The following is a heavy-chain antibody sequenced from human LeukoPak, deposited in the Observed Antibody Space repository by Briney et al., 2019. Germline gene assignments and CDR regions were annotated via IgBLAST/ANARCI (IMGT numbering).Heavy chain of an antibody. D-gene: IGHD6-19*01. Sequence: SVKVSCKASGGTFSSYAISWVRQAPGQGLEWMGRIIPILGIANYAQKFQGRVTITADKSTSTAYMELSSLRSDDTARYYCARGGKTVAGIGDPDYWGQGTLVTVSS. J-gene: IGHJ4*02. CDR2: IIPILGIA. CDR1: GGTFSSYA. V-gene: IGHV1-69*04. CDR3: ARGGKTVAGIGDPDY.